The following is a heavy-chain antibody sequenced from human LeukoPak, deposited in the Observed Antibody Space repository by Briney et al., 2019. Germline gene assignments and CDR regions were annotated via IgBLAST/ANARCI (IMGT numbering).Heavy chain of an antibody. D-gene: IGHD3-10*01. CDR3: ARDYYGPGSLRYFDL. CDR1: GGSISSSSYY. J-gene: IGHJ2*01. Sequence: SETLSLTCTVSGGSISSSSYYWSWIRQPPGKGLEWIGYIYYSGSTYYNPSLKSRVTISVDTSKNQFSLKLSSVTAADTAVYYCARDYYGPGSLRYFDLWGRGTLVTVSS. CDR2: IYYSGST. V-gene: IGHV4-30-4*01.